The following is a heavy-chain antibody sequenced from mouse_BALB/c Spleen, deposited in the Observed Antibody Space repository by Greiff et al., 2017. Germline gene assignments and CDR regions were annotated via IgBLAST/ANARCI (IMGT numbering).Heavy chain of an antibody. V-gene: IGHV2-9*02. D-gene: IGHD1-1*01. CDR3: ARDQDYCGSRAWFAY. CDR1: GFSFTSYG. CDR2: IWAGGST. Sequence: VKLMESGPGLVAPSQSLSITCTVSGFSFTSYGVHWVRQPPGKGLEWLGVIWAGGSTNYNSALMSRLSISKDNSKSQVFLKMNSLQNDDTAMYYCARDQDYCGSRAWFAYWGQGTLVTVSA. J-gene: IGHJ3*01.